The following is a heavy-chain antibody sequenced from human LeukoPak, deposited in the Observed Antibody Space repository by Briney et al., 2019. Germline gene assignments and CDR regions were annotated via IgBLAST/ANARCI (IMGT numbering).Heavy chain of an antibody. D-gene: IGHD3-3*01. CDR1: GYTFTSYG. Sequence: ASVKVSCKASGYTFTSYGISWVRQPGGQRLGWMGWISAYNGNTNYAQKLQGRVTMTTDTCTSTAYMELRSLRSDDTAVYYCARVGYYDFWSGPTKYYYYMDVWGKGTTVTVSS. CDR2: ISAYNGNT. V-gene: IGHV1-18*01. CDR3: ARVGYYDFWSGPTKYYYYMDV. J-gene: IGHJ6*03.